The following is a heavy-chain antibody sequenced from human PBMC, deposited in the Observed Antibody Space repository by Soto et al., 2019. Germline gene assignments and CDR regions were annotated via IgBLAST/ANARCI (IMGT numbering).Heavy chain of an antibody. CDR2: IYYSGST. CDR3: ASSPYDFWSGSYYYYGMDV. J-gene: IGHJ6*02. Sequence: SETLSLTCTVSGGSISSGGYYWSWIRQHPGKGLEWIGYIYYSGSTYYNPSLKSRATISVDTSKNQFSLKLSSVTATDTAVYYCASSPYDFWSGSYYYYGMDVWGQGTTVTVSS. CDR1: GGSISSGGYY. V-gene: IGHV4-31*03. D-gene: IGHD3-3*01.